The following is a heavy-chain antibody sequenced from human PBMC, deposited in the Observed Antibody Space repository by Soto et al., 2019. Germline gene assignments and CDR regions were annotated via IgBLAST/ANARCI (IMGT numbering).Heavy chain of an antibody. CDR2: IKSKTDGGTT. Sequence: GGSLRLSCAASGFTFSNAWMSWVRQAPGKGLEWVGRIKSKTDGGTTDYAAPVKGRFTISRDNSKNTLYLQMNSLKTEDTAVYYCTTRPVDTAMVTIDYWGQGTLVTVSS. J-gene: IGHJ4*02. CDR1: GFTFSNAW. CDR3: TTRPVDTAMVTIDY. D-gene: IGHD5-18*01. V-gene: IGHV3-15*01.